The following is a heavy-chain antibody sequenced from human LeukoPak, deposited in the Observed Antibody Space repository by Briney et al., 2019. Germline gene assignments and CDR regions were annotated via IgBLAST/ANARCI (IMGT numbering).Heavy chain of an antibody. V-gene: IGHV4-59*12. J-gene: IGHJ5*02. CDR2: IHDSGST. Sequence: SETLSLTCTVSGGSISSYYWSWIRQPPGKGLEWIAYIHDSGSTYNNPSLKTRLRISIDTSKNQFSLKLNSVTAADTAVYYCARVVAAAGNNWFDPWGQGTLVTVSS. D-gene: IGHD6-13*01. CDR3: ARVVAAAGNNWFDP. CDR1: GGSISSYY.